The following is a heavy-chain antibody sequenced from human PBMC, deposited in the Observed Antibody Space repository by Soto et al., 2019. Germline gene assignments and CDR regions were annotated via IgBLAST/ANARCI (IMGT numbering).Heavy chain of an antibody. Sequence: GGSLRLSCAASGFTFSSYSMNWVRQAPGKGLEWVSSSSSSSSYIYYADSVKGRFTISRDNAKNSLYLQMNSLRAEDTAVYYCARDRIVGATRDPNWFDPWGQGTLVTVSS. D-gene: IGHD1-26*01. J-gene: IGHJ5*02. CDR3: ARDRIVGATRDPNWFDP. CDR2: SSSSSSYI. V-gene: IGHV3-21*01. CDR1: GFTFSSYS.